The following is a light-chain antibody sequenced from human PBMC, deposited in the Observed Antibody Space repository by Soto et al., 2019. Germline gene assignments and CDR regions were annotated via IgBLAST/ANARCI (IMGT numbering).Light chain of an antibody. CDR3: QLYGISPH. CDR1: QSRGSNF. J-gene: IGKJ5*01. CDR2: ASS. V-gene: IGKV3-20*01. Sequence: EIVLTQSPGTLSLSPGERATLSCKTSQSRGSNFLAWYQHKPGQAPRLLIYASSNRATGIPDRFSGSASETDFTLTINRLAPEDFAVYYCQLYGISPHFGQGTRLEIK.